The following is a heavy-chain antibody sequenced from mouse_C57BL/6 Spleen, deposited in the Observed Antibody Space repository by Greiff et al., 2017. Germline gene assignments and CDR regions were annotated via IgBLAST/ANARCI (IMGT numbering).Heavy chain of an antibody. CDR1: GYTFTSYW. CDR3: ASHYSNYVGAMDY. V-gene: IGHV1-59*01. D-gene: IGHD2-5*01. J-gene: IGHJ4*01. Sequence: VQLQQPGAELVRPGTSVKLSCKASGYTFTSYWMHWVKQRPGQGLEWIGVIDPSDSYTNYNQKFKGKATLTVDTSSSTAYMQLGSLTSADAAVYDCASHYSNYVGAMDYWGQGTSVTV. CDR2: IDPSDSYT.